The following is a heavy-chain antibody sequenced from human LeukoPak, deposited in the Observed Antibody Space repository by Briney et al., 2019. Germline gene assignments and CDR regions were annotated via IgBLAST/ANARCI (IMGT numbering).Heavy chain of an antibody. Sequence: GGSLRLSCAASGFTVSSNYMSWVRQAPGKGLEWVSVIYSGGSTYYADSVKGRFTISRDNSKNTLYLQMNSLRAEDTAVYYCAKDRLRLLWFGTTPFDYWGQGTLVTVSS. V-gene: IGHV3-66*02. CDR2: IYSGGST. D-gene: IGHD3-10*01. J-gene: IGHJ4*02. CDR1: GFTVSSNY. CDR3: AKDRLRLLWFGTTPFDY.